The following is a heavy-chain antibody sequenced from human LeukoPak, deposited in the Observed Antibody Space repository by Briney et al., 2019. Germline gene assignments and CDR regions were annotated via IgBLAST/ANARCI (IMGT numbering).Heavy chain of an antibody. Sequence: GGSLRLSCAASGFTFSGYEMNWVRQAPGKGLEWVSYISSSGRTIYYADSVKGRFTISRDNAKDSMYLQMDSLRAEDTAVYFCASDAIGWYFFDYWGQGTLVTVSS. CDR2: ISSSGRTI. CDR1: GFTFSGYE. D-gene: IGHD6-19*01. J-gene: IGHJ4*02. CDR3: ASDAIGWYFFDY. V-gene: IGHV3-48*03.